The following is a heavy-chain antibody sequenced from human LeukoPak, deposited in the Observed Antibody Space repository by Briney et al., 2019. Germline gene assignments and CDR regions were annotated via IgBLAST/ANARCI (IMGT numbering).Heavy chain of an antibody. Sequence: GGSLRLSCAASGFIVSSNYMSWVRQAPGKGLEWVSVIYSGGSTYYADSVKGRFTISRHNSKNTLYLQMNSLRAEDTAVYYCARVRGDYYDSSGYYPPAYFDHWGQGTLVTVSS. CDR1: GFIVSSNY. V-gene: IGHV3-53*04. CDR2: IYSGGST. J-gene: IGHJ4*02. CDR3: ARVRGDYYDSSGYYPPAYFDH. D-gene: IGHD3-22*01.